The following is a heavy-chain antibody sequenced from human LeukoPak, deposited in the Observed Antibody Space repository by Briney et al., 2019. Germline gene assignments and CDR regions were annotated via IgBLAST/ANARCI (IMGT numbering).Heavy chain of an antibody. CDR2: ISSSSSFR. J-gene: IGHJ4*02. V-gene: IGHV3-21*01. CDR1: GFAFNGYW. CDR3: TRASFGVGGSRYFDY. Sequence: GGSLRLSCAASGFAFNGYWMSWVRQAPGKGLEWVSSISSSSSFRYYPDSVRGRFTISRDNAKNSLYLQMNSLRAEDTAVYYCTRASFGVGGSRYFDYWGQGILVTVSS. D-gene: IGHD3-10*01.